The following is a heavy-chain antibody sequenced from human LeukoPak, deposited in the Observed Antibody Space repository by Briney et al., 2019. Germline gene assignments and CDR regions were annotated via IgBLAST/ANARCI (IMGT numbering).Heavy chain of an antibody. CDR2: ITSSGSAI. D-gene: IGHD4-23*01. Sequence: GGSLRLSCAASGFTFSSYEMNWVRQAPGKGLEWVSYITSSGSAIYYADSVKGRFTISRDNAKNSLYLQMSSLRAEDTAVYCCARDYGGSSPFDYWGQGTLVTVSS. V-gene: IGHV3-48*03. CDR3: ARDYGGSSPFDY. J-gene: IGHJ4*02. CDR1: GFTFSSYE.